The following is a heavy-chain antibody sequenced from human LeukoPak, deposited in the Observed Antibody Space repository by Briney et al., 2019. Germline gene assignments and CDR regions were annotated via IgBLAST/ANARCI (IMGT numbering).Heavy chain of an antibody. CDR1: GFTANNNY. Sequence: PGGSLRLSCAASGFTANNNYMSCVRPAPGKGVEWVSLSYGGGSTYYADSVKGRFTISRDNSKNTLYLQMNSLRAEDTAVYYCARDQGSSSLALDYWGQGTLVTVSS. D-gene: IGHD6-6*01. J-gene: IGHJ4*02. CDR2: SYGGGST. V-gene: IGHV3-66*01. CDR3: ARDQGSSSLALDY.